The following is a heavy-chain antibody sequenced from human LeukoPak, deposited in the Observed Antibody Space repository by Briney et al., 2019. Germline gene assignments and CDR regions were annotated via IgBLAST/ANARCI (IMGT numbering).Heavy chain of an antibody. CDR2: LYTDDTT. CDR3: ARGGAFYWNPRY. V-gene: IGHV3-53*01. Sequence: GGSLRLSCVASGFTVSDYYMSWVRQAPGRGLEWVSLLYTDDTTIYADSVEGRFTISRDDSKNTIYLHMTTLRGEDTAVYYCARGGAFYWNPRYWGQGTLVTVSP. D-gene: IGHD1-1*01. CDR1: GFTVSDYY. J-gene: IGHJ4*02.